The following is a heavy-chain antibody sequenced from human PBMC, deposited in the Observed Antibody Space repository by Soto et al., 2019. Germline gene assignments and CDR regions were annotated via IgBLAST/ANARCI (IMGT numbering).Heavy chain of an antibody. D-gene: IGHD3-10*01. CDR3: ARGRRLRGEYYFDY. CDR1: GFTVSSNY. V-gene: IGHV3-66*01. J-gene: IGHJ4*02. Sequence: EVQLVESGGGLVQPGGSLRLSCAASGFTVSSNYMSWVRQAPGKGLEWVSVIYSGGSTYYADSVKGRFTISRDNSKNTLYLQMNSLRAEDTAVYYCARGRRLRGEYYFDYWGQGTLVTVSS. CDR2: IYSGGST.